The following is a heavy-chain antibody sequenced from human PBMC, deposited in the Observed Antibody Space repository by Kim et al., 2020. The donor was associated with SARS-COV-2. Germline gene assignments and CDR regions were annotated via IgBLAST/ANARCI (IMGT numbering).Heavy chain of an antibody. D-gene: IGHD2-15*01. CDR1: EFTFSSYG. V-gene: IGHV3-30*18. CDR3: AKGKSVIAATNSGGFDY. Sequence: GGSLRLSCAASEFTFSSYGMHWVRQAPGKGLEWVAVISYDGSNKYYADSVKGRFTISRDNSRNTLYLQMNSLRAEDTAVYYCAKGKSVIAATNSGGFDYWRQVTLLTVSS. CDR2: ISYDGSNK. J-gene: IGHJ4*02.